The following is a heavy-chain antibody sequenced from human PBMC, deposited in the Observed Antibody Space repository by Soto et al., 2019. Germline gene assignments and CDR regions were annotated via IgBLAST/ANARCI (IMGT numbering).Heavy chain of an antibody. CDR1: SDSIAGENW. CDR2: VFHTGGT. V-gene: IGHV4-4*01. D-gene: IGHD2-15*01. J-gene: IGHJ4*02. Sequence: QVQLQESGPGLVKPSETLSLTCTVSSDSIAGENWWSWVRQPPGLGLEWIGEVFHTGGTNYNPSLKSRVTMEVDNSKNQFSLKLISATAADSVVYCWARVFSSGSGRMYYFDFWGQGTLVSVSS. CDR3: ARVFSSGSGRMYYFDF.